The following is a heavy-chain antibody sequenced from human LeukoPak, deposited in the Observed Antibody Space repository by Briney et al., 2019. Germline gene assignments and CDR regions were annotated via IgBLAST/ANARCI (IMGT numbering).Heavy chain of an antibody. Sequence: GGSLEISCKCSGYIFTNYWIGWGRQLPGKGLEWMGIIYPGDSDTTYSPSSQGQVSISTDKSINTAYLQWSSLKASDTAMYYCAIPYFYGSGSSNYYFGYWGQGTLVTVSS. D-gene: IGHD3-10*01. J-gene: IGHJ4*02. V-gene: IGHV5-51*01. CDR3: AIPYFYGSGSSNYYFGY. CDR2: IYPGDSDT. CDR1: GYIFTNYW.